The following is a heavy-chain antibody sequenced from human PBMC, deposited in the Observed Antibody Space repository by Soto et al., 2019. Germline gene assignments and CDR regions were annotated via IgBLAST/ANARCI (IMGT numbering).Heavy chain of an antibody. CDR1: GYTFTGYY. CDR2: INPNSGGT. J-gene: IGHJ5*02. V-gene: IGHV1-2*02. Sequence: ASVKVSCKASGYTFTGYYMHWVRQAPGQGLEWMGWINPNSGGTNYAQKFQGRVTMTRDTSISTAYMELSRLRSDDTAVYYCARDYGDYDNWFDPWGQGTLVTVSS. D-gene: IGHD4-17*01. CDR3: ARDYGDYDNWFDP.